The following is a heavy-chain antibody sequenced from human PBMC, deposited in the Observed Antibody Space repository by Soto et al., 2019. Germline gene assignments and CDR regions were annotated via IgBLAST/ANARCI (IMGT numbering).Heavy chain of an antibody. Sequence: AVKVSCKASGGTFSSYAISWVRQAPGQGLEWMGGIIPIFGTANYAQKFQGRVTITADESTSTAYMELSSLRSEDTAVYYCARVRDYDILAGSYYFDYWGQGTLVTVSS. D-gene: IGHD3-9*01. J-gene: IGHJ4*02. CDR3: ARVRDYDILAGSYYFDY. V-gene: IGHV1-69*13. CDR2: IIPIFGTA. CDR1: GGTFSSYA.